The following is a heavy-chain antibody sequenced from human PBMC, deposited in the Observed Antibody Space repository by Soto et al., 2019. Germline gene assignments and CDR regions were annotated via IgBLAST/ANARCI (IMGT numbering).Heavy chain of an antibody. Sequence: QVQLVQSGAEVKKPGASVKVSCKASGYTFTSYGISWVRQAPGQGLDWMGWISAYNGNTNYAQKLQGRVTMTTDTSTSTAYMELRSLRSDDTAVYYCARGLVKSGSSSWPNNWFDPWGQGTLVTVSS. J-gene: IGHJ5*02. CDR1: GYTFTSYG. CDR2: ISAYNGNT. D-gene: IGHD6-13*01. V-gene: IGHV1-18*01. CDR3: ARGLVKSGSSSWPNNWFDP.